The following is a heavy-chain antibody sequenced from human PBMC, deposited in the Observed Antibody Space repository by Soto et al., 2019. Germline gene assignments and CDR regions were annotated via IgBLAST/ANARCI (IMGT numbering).Heavy chain of an antibody. V-gene: IGHV3-74*01. J-gene: IGHJ4*02. D-gene: IGHD3-10*01. CDR1: GFIFKMYW. Sequence: PGGSLRLSCAASGFIFKMYWMHWVRQSPGKGLVWISRIYNEGTYSDYADSVRGRFTISRDNVNDTLYLQMNNLRAEDSGLYYCTRGPRPISNGTGAYWGQGTQVTVS. CDR2: IYNEGTYS. CDR3: TRGPRPISNGTGAY.